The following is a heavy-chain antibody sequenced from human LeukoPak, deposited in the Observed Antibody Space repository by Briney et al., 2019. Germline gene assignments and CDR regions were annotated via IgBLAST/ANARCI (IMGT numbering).Heavy chain of an antibody. V-gene: IGHV3-30*02. CDR1: GFTFSSYG. CDR3: AKSALRYFDWAFDY. J-gene: IGHJ4*02. Sequence: GGSLRLSCAASGFTFSSYGMHWVRQAPGKGLEWVAFIRYDGSNKYYADSVKGRFTISRDNSRNTLYLQMNSLRAEDTAVYYRAKSALRYFDWAFDYWGQGTLVTVSS. CDR2: IRYDGSNK. D-gene: IGHD3-9*01.